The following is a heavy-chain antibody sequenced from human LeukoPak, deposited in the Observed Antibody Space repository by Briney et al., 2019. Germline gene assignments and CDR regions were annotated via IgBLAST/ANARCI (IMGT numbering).Heavy chain of an antibody. CDR3: ARESSPPAYGMDV. D-gene: IGHD2-15*01. V-gene: IGHV5-51*01. CDR1: GYSFTNYW. CDR2: IYPGDSDT. J-gene: IGHJ6*04. Sequence: GESLKISCKGSGYSFTNYWIGWVRQMPGKGLEWVAIIYPGDSDTRYGSSFQGQVTISADKSISTAYLQWSSLKASDTAMYYCARESSPPAYGMDVWGKGTTVTVSS.